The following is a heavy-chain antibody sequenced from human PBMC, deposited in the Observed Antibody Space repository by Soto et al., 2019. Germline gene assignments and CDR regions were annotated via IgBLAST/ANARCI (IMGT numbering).Heavy chain of an antibody. CDR2: IVPIFGTA. CDR3: ARGSSGWYNWFDP. CDR1: GGTFSSYA. D-gene: IGHD6-19*01. J-gene: IGHJ5*02. V-gene: IGHV1-69*13. Sequence: AAVKVSCKASGGTFSSYAISWVRQAPGQGLEWMGGIVPIFGTANYAQKFQGRVTITADESTSTAYMELSSLRSEDTAVYYCARGSSGWYNWFDPWGQGTLVTVSS.